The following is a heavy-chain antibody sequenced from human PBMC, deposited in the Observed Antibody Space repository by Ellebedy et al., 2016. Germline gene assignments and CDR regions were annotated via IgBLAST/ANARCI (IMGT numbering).Heavy chain of an antibody. Sequence: SETLSLTXTVSGGSISGYYWSWIRQHPGKGLEWIGYIYYSGSTYYNPSLKSRVTISVDTSKNQFSLKLSSVTAADTAVYYCARVPCSSTSCYNWFDPWGQGTLVTVSS. CDR2: IYYSGST. CDR1: GGSISGYY. D-gene: IGHD2-2*01. J-gene: IGHJ5*02. CDR3: ARVPCSSTSCYNWFDP. V-gene: IGHV4-31*03.